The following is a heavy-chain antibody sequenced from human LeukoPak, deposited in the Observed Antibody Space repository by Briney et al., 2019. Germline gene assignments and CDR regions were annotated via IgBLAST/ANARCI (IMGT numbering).Heavy chain of an antibody. D-gene: IGHD1-26*01. Sequence: PSQTLSLTCAVSGGSISSGGYSWSWIRQPPGKGLEWIGYIYHSGSTYYNPSLKSRVTISVDTSKNQFSLKLSSVTAADTAVYYCARGIGSSPLRTDYWGQGTLVTVSS. J-gene: IGHJ4*02. CDR1: GGSISSGGYS. CDR3: ARGIGSSPLRTDY. CDR2: IYHSGST. V-gene: IGHV4-30-2*01.